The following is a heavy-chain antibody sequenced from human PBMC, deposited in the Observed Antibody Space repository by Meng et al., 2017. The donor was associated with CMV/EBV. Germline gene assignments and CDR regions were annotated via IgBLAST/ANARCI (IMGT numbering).Heavy chain of an antibody. CDR3: ARGHIKTGYSSGWYPMKVGYNWFAP. D-gene: IGHD6-19*01. Sequence: GSWNRQPPGKGRGLSGEINHRGGTNYNPSLKSRVTISVDTSKNQFSLKLSSVTAADTAVYYCARGHIKTGYSSGWYPMKVGYNWFAPLGQGTLVTVSS. CDR2: INHRGGT. V-gene: IGHV4-34*01. J-gene: IGHJ5*02.